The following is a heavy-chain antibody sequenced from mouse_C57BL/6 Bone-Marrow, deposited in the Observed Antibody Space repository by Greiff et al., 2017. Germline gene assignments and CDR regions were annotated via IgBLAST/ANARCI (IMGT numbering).Heavy chain of an antibody. J-gene: IGHJ2*01. D-gene: IGHD2-12*01. Sequence: EVKVEESGGGLVQPGGSMKLSCAASGFTFSDAWMDWVRQSPEKGLEWVAEIRNKANNHATYSAESVKGRFTISRDDSKSSVYLQMNSLRAEDTGIYYCTRRPLRRASYYFDYWGQGTTRTVSS. CDR3: TRRPLRRASYYFDY. V-gene: IGHV6-6*01. CDR2: IRNKANNHAT. CDR1: GFTFSDAW.